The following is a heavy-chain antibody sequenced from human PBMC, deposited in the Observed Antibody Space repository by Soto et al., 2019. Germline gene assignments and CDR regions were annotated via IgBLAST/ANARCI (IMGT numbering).Heavy chain of an antibody. CDR1: GGTFNNFA. V-gene: IGHV1-69*01. CDR2: IMPVFHTT. Sequence: QVQLVQSGAEVKKPGSSVKVSCQASGGTFNNFAFTWVRQAPGQGLEWLGGIMPVFHTTNIAQTFQDRITVTADDFTTTVYMEITSLRYDDTALYYCATATISPVSATLYHYGMDVWGHGTTVTVSS. D-gene: IGHD6-25*01. J-gene: IGHJ6*02. CDR3: ATATISPVSATLYHYGMDV.